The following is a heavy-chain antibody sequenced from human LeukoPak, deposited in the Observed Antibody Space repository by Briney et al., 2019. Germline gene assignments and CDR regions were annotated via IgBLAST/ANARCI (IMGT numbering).Heavy chain of an antibody. CDR3: ARGGSYLSAFDI. D-gene: IGHD1-26*01. Sequence: GGSLRLSCAASGFTVSSNYMSWVRQAPGKGLEWVSIIYSGGSTFSADSVKGRFTISRDNSKNMLYLQMNSLRAEDTAVYYCARGGSYLSAFDIWGQGTMVTVSS. V-gene: IGHV3-53*01. J-gene: IGHJ3*02. CDR2: IYSGGST. CDR1: GFTVSSNY.